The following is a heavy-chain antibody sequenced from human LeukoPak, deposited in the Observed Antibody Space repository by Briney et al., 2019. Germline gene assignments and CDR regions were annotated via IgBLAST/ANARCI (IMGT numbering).Heavy chain of an antibody. D-gene: IGHD6-13*01. CDR3: ARVPGRSSSWTLDY. CDR1: GGSISSYY. Sequence: PSETLALTCTVSGGSISSYYWSWIREPPRRGLEWIGDIYYIGSTNYNPSLKSRVTLSVDTSQHQFSLKLSSVTAADTAVYYCARVPGRSSSWTLDYWGQGTLVTVSS. V-gene: IGHV4-59*01. CDR2: IYYIGST. J-gene: IGHJ4*02.